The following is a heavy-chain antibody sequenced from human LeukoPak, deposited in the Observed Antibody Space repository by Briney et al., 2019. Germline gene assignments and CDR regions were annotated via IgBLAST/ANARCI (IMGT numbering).Heavy chain of an antibody. D-gene: IGHD3-22*01. Sequence: PSETLSLTCAVSGYSISSGYYWGWIRQPPGKGLEWIGSIYHSGSTYYNPSLKSRVTISVDTSKNQFSLKLSSVTAADTAVYYCAREPITMIGFDPWGQGTLVTVSS. CDR2: IYHSGST. CDR3: AREPITMIGFDP. J-gene: IGHJ5*02. CDR1: GYSISSGYY. V-gene: IGHV4-38-2*01.